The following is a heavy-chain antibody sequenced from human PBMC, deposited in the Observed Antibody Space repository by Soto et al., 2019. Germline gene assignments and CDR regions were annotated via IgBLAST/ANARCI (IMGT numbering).Heavy chain of an antibody. Sequence: GASVKVSCKASGYTFTSYAMHWVRQAPGQRLEWMGWINAGNGNTKYSQKFQGRVTITRDTSASTAYMELSSLRSEDTAVYYCARAYAPYDFWSGYPFDPWGQGTLVTVSS. CDR2: INAGNGNT. CDR1: GYTFTSYA. CDR3: ARAYAPYDFWSGYPFDP. J-gene: IGHJ5*02. D-gene: IGHD3-3*01. V-gene: IGHV1-3*01.